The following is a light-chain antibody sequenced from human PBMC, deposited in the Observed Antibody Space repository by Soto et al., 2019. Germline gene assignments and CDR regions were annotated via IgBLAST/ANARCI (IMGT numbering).Light chain of an antibody. CDR3: QQFGNSPWT. V-gene: IGKV3-20*01. J-gene: IGKJ1*01. CDR1: QSVPNTY. Sequence: EIVLSQSPGIMSLSPGERATLSCRASQSVPNTYFAWYQQKPGQPPRLLISGASHRATGIPDRVSGSGSGTDLTLTISRLEPEDLAVYVCQQFGNSPWTFGRGPRVEI. CDR2: GAS.